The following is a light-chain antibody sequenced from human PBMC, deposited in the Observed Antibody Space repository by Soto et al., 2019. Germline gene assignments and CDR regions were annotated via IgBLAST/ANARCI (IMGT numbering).Light chain of an antibody. V-gene: IGKV3-15*01. CDR2: RAT. CDR1: HSVVDN. CDR3: PQYDVWPPIT. Sequence: EVLLTQSPAALSLSPGETATLSCRASHSVVDNLAWYQQRPGQAPRLLIYRATSRATGVPARFSGSGTGTEFSLTIRSLQSEAFAVSYWPQYDVWPPITSGPGTRM. J-gene: IGKJ5*01.